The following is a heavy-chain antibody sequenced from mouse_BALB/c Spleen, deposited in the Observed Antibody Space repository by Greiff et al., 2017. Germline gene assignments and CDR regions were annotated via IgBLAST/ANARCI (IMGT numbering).Heavy chain of an antibody. D-gene: IGHD1-1*01. V-gene: IGHV1-5*01. CDR3: TRSTVDWYFDV. J-gene: IGHJ1*01. CDR2: IYPGNSDT. CDR1: GYSFTSYW. Sequence: EVQLQQSGTVLARPGASVKMSCKASGYSFTSYWMHWVKQRPGQGLEWIGAIYPGNSDTSYNQKFKGKAKLTAVTSASTAYMELSSLTNEDSAVYYCTRSTVDWYFDVWGAGTTVTVSS.